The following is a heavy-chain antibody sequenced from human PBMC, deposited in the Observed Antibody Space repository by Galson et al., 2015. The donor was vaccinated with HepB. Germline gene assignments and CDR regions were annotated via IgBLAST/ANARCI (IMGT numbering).Heavy chain of an antibody. D-gene: IGHD3-10*01. V-gene: IGHV3-49*04. CDR2: IGSKPYGGTT. CDR1: GFTFGDYA. Sequence: ASGFTFGDYAMSWVRQAPGKGLEWVGFIGSKPYGGTTEYAASVKGRFTISRDESKSFAYLQMNSLKTEDTAVYYCTRVPTMGRGVPDYYYYYGMDVWGHGTTDTVSS. J-gene: IGHJ6*02. CDR3: TRVPTMGRGVPDYYYYYGMDV.